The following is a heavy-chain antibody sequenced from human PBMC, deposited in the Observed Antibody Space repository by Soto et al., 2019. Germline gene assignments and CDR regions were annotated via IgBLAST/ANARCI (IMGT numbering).Heavy chain of an antibody. CDR3: ARGDREDIAVVIGVRPGEYGVDV. CDR2: ISYDGGNK. J-gene: IGHJ6*02. D-gene: IGHD2-15*01. V-gene: IGHV3-30-3*01. Sequence: QVQLVESGGGVVQPGRSLSLSCAASGFTFRNYAMHWVRQAPGKGLECVAVISYDGGNKFYRDYVKGRFTISRDNSKNTLYLQINSLRYEDTAVYYCARGDREDIAVVIGVRPGEYGVDVWGQWTTVTVSS. CDR1: GFTFRNYA.